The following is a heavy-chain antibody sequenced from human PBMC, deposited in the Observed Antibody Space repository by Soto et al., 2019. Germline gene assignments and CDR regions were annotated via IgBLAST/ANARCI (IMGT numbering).Heavy chain of an antibody. CDR3: ERHGKAGERYNNNWSNNGMDV. J-gene: IGHJ6*02. CDR2: IYPGYSDT. Sequence: WESQKISFTGSGYSFTSYWVALVRHIPVKGLECMGIIYPGYSDTRYSPSFQGQVTISVDKSIRTAYLHCRSLKASDTAMYYCERHGKAGERYNNNWSNNGMDVWGQGTTVNVSS. CDR1: GYSFTSYW. V-gene: IGHV5-51*01. D-gene: IGHD1-1*01.